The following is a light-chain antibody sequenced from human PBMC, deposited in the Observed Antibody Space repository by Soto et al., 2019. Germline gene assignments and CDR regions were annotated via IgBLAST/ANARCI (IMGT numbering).Light chain of an antibody. CDR1: QSVDSY. V-gene: IGKV3-11*01. J-gene: IGKJ4*01. Sequence: EIVLTQSPATLSLSPGERDTLSCRASQSVDSYLAWYQQKLGQAPRLLIYDTSNRATAIPARFSGSGSGTDFTLTISSLEPEDFAVYYCQQRSHWWAPTFGGWTKVEIK. CDR3: QQRSHWWAPT. CDR2: DTS.